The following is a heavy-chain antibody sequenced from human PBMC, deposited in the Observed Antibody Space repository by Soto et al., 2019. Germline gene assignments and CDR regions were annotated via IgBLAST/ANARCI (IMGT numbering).Heavy chain of an antibody. D-gene: IGHD2-15*01. J-gene: IGHJ5*02. CDR1: GASITDYY. CDR2: IKYSGGT. CDR3: ARGGYCDGGTCYWFDP. Sequence: SETLSLTCTVSGASITDYYWNWLRQPPGKGLEWIGYIKYSGGTNYNPSLKSRVTISLDTSKNQFSLKLSSVTAPDTAVYYCARGGYCDGGTCYWFDPWGQGILVTVSS. V-gene: IGHV4-59*01.